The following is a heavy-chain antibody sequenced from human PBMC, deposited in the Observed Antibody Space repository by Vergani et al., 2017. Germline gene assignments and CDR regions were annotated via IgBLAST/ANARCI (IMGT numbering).Heavy chain of an antibody. CDR3: TTDNQQSSLGHCSVTNCYGGVFDI. CDR1: GFTFSIAW. CDR2: IRPQTDGDAT. V-gene: IGHV3-15*01. Sequence: EVQPVESGGGFVKPGGSLRLSCTSSGFTFSIAWMSCVRQAPGTALAWVARIRPQTDGDATDYGEPVKGRFTISSDDSKNTLYLQMNSLKTEDTAVYYYTTDNQQSSLGHCSVTNCYGGVFDIWGQGTVVTVSS. D-gene: IGHD2-15*01. J-gene: IGHJ3*02.